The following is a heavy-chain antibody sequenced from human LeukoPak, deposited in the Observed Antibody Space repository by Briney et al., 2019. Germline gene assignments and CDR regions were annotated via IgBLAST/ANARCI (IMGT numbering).Heavy chain of an antibody. V-gene: IGHV3-53*01. CDR3: ARHWEL. D-gene: IGHD1-26*01. Sequence: GGSLRLSCAASGFSVSSNYMSWVRQAPGKGLEWVALIYSDDTTYYPDSVKGRFTISTDNSKSTLYLQMNSLRAEDTAVYYCARHWELRGQGTLVTVSS. CDR1: GFSVSSNY. CDR2: IYSDDTT. J-gene: IGHJ4*02.